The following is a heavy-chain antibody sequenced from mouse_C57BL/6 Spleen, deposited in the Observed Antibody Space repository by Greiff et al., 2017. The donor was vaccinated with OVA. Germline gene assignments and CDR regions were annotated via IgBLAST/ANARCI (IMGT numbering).Heavy chain of an antibody. CDR3: ARTDGRHWYFDV. J-gene: IGHJ1*03. CDR1: GFSLTSYG. D-gene: IGHD2-3*01. Sequence: QVQLKESGPGLVQPSQSLSITCTVSGFSLTSYGVHWVRQSPGTGLEWLGVIWSGGSTDYNAAFISRLSISKDNSKSQVFFKMNSLQADDTAIDYCARTDGRHWYFDVWGTGTTVTVSS. CDR2: IWSGGST. V-gene: IGHV2-2*01.